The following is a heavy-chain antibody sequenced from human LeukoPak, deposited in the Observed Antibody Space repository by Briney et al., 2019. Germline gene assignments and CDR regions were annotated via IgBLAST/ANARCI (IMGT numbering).Heavy chain of an antibody. Sequence: TGGSLRLSCAASGFTFSSYSMDWVRQAPGKGLEWVSSISSSSSYIYYADSVKGRFTISRDNAKNSLYLQMNSLRAEDTAVYYCAKGGGEWELLDYWGQGTLVTVSS. CDR3: AKGGGEWELLDY. CDR2: ISSSSSYI. D-gene: IGHD1-26*01. J-gene: IGHJ4*02. CDR1: GFTFSSYS. V-gene: IGHV3-21*01.